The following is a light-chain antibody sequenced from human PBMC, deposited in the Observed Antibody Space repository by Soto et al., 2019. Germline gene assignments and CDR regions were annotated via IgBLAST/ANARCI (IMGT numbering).Light chain of an antibody. V-gene: IGLV1-44*01. CDR1: SSNIGSNS. Sequence: QSVLSQPPSASGTPGQRVTISCSGSSSNIGSNSVNWYQLLPGTAPKLLIYTNNQRPSGVPDRFSGSKSGTSASLAISGLQSKDEADYYCAAWDDSLSGVVFGGGTKVTVL. J-gene: IGLJ2*01. CDR3: AAWDDSLSGVV. CDR2: TNN.